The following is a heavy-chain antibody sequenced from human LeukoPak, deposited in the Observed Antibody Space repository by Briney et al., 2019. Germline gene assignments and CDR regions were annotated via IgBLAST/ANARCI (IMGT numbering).Heavy chain of an antibody. CDR3: AREVGKQWLVPNYFDY. CDR1: GGSTSSYY. CDR2: IYYSGST. D-gene: IGHD6-19*01. J-gene: IGHJ4*02. V-gene: IGHV4-59*01. Sequence: SETLSLTCTVSGGSTSSYYWSWIRQPPGKGLEWIGYIYYSGSTNYNPSLKSRVTISVDTSKNQFSLKLSSVTAADTAVYYCAREVGKQWLVPNYFDYWGQGTLVTVSS.